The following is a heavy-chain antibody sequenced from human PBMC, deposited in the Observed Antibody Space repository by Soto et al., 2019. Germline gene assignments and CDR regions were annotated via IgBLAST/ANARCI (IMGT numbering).Heavy chain of an antibody. D-gene: IGHD3-22*01. Sequence: GGYLTLCGKGSGYSFGGYWITWGRQKPGKGREWMGRIDPSDSQTYYSPSFRGHVTISATKSITTVFLQWSSLRASDTAMYYCARQIYDSDTGPNFQYYFDSWGQGTLVTVSS. V-gene: IGHV5-10-1*01. J-gene: IGHJ4*02. CDR2: IDPSDSQT. CDR1: GYSFGGYW. CDR3: ARQIYDSDTGPNFQYYFDS.